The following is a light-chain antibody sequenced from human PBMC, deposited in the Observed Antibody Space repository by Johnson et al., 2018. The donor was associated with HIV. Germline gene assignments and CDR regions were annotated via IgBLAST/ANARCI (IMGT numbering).Light chain of an antibody. J-gene: IGLJ1*01. CDR1: TSNIESNC. V-gene: IGLV1-51*02. CDR2: ENN. Sequence: QSVLTQPPSVSAAPGQKVTISCSGGTSNIESNCVSWYQLLPGTAPKVLIYENNKRPSGIPDRFSGSKSGPSATLGITGLQTGDEAGYYCGTWDSSLSAYVFGTGTKVTVL. CDR3: GTWDSSLSAYV.